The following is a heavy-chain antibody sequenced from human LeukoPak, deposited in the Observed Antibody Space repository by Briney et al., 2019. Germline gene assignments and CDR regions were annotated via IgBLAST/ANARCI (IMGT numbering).Heavy chain of an antibody. CDR2: ISYDGSNK. J-gene: IGHJ4*02. D-gene: IGHD1-1*01. Sequence: GGSLRLSCAASGFTFSSYAMHWVRQAPGKGLEWVAVISYDGSNKYYADSVKGRFTISRDNSKNTLYLQMNSLRAEDTAVYYCARDNEGFDYWGQGTLDTVSS. CDR3: ARDNEGFDY. V-gene: IGHV3-30-3*01. CDR1: GFTFSSYA.